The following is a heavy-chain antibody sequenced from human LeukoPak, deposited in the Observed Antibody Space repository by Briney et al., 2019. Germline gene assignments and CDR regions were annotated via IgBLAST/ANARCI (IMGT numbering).Heavy chain of an antibody. CDR2: IYYSGST. CDR1: GGSISSYY. V-gene: IGHV4-59*08. CDR3: ARHLDSYGYNVGDY. J-gene: IGHJ4*02. Sequence: SETLSLTCTVSGGSISSYYWSWIRQPPGKGLEWIGYIYYSGSTNCNPSLQSRVTISVDTSKNQFSLKLTSMTAADTAVYYCARHLDSYGYNVGDYWGQGNLVTVSS. D-gene: IGHD5-18*01.